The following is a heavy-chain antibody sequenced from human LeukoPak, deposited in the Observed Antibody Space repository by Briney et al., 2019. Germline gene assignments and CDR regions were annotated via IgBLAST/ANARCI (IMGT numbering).Heavy chain of an antibody. CDR1: GFTFSNAW. J-gene: IGHJ3*02. V-gene: IGHV3-48*02. Sequence: GGSLRLSCAASGFTFSNAWMSWIRQAPGKGLEWVSYISSSSSTIYYADSVKGRFTISRDNAKNSLYLQMNSLRDEDTAVYYCAREGRSRVGANAFDIWGQGTMVTVSS. D-gene: IGHD1-26*01. CDR3: AREGRSRVGANAFDI. CDR2: ISSSSSTI.